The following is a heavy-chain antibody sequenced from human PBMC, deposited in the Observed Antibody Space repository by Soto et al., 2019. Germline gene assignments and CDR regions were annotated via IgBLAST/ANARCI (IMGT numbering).Heavy chain of an antibody. Sequence: SETLSLTCTVSGGSISSGGYSWSWIRQSPEKGLEWIGYIYYSGSTNYNPSLKSRVTISVDTSKNQFSLKLSSVTAADTAVYYCASGDSLGWFDPWGQGTLVTVSS. V-gene: IGHV4-61*08. J-gene: IGHJ5*02. CDR3: ASGDSLGWFDP. CDR2: IYYSGST. CDR1: GGSISSGGYS. D-gene: IGHD2-21*02.